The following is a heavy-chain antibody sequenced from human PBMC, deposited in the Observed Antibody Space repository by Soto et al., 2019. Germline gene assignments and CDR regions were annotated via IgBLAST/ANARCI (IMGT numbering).Heavy chain of an antibody. CDR1: GSTFTSYY. CDR3: ARGDRGSISPDY. D-gene: IGHD2-2*01. Sequence: QVQLVQSGAEVKKPGASVKVSCKASGSTFTSYYIHWVRQPPGQGLEWVGIINPSGGSTRYPQKFKGRITMTRDTSTSAVYMEFSSLTSEDTAVYYCARGDRGSISPDYWGQGTLVTVSS. V-gene: IGHV1-46*01. J-gene: IGHJ4*02. CDR2: INPSGGST.